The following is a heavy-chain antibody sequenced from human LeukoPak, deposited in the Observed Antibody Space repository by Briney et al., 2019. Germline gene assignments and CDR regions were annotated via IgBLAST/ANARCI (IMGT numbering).Heavy chain of an antibody. CDR3: ARDQGSMIVVRTTISFFDL. CDR2: INQDGSEI. J-gene: IGHJ2*01. Sequence: PGGSLRLSCAASGFTFSNYWMSRVRQAPGKGLEWLANINQDGSEIYYVDSVKGRFTISRDNGKNSLYLQINSLRADDTAVYYCARDQGSMIVVRTTISFFDLWGRGTLVTVSS. CDR1: GFTFSNYW. D-gene: IGHD3-22*01. V-gene: IGHV3-7*01.